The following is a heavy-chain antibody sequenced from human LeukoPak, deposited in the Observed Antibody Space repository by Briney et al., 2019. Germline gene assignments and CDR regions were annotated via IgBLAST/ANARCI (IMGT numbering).Heavy chain of an antibody. CDR3: ARPPSSSGWYR. J-gene: IGHJ4*02. CDR2: IKQDGSEK. Sequence: GGSLRLSCAASGFTFGSYWMSWVRQAPGKGLEWVANIKQDGSEKYYVDSVKGRFTISRDNAKNSLYLQMNSLRAEDTAVYYCARPPSSSGWYRWGQGTLVTVSS. V-gene: IGHV3-7*01. CDR1: GFTFGSYW. D-gene: IGHD6-19*01.